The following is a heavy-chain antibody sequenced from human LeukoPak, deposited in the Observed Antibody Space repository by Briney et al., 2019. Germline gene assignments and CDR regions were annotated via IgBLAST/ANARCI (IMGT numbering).Heavy chain of an antibody. CDR2: IKQDGSEK. D-gene: IGHD2-2*01. CDR1: GFSFSRYW. J-gene: IGHJ5*02. Sequence: GGSLKLSCAASGFSFSRYWMSWVRQAPGKGLEWVANIKQDGSEKNYVESVKGRFTISRDNAKNSLYLQMNSLRAEDTAVYYCARDGVPVRLVAWFDPWGQGTLVTVSS. V-gene: IGHV3-7*01. CDR3: ARDGVPVRLVAWFDP.